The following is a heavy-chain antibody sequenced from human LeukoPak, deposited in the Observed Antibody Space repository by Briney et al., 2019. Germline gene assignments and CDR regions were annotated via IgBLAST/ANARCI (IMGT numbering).Heavy chain of an antibody. D-gene: IGHD6-13*01. CDR3: AKGGTSSWYFVFDY. CDR2: ISGSGGNA. CDR1: GFTFRSYA. Sequence: PGGSLRPSCAASGFTFRSYAMTWVRQAPGKGLEWVSVISGSGGNAYYADSVKGRFTISRDNFKNTLYLQMNSLTAEDTAIYYCAKGGTSSWYFVFDYWGQGVLVTVSS. V-gene: IGHV3-23*01. J-gene: IGHJ4*02.